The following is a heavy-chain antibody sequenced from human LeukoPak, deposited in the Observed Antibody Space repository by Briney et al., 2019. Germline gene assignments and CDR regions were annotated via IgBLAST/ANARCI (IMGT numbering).Heavy chain of an antibody. V-gene: IGHV3-15*01. Sequence: GGSLRLSCAASGFTFSNAWMSWVRQAPGKGLEWVGRIKSKTDGGTTDYAAPVKGRFTISRDDSKNTLYLQMNSLKTEDTAVYYCSGELLADYFDYWGQGTLVPVSS. CDR2: IKSKTDGGTT. CDR1: GFTFSNAW. CDR3: SGELLADYFDY. D-gene: IGHD3-10*01. J-gene: IGHJ4*02.